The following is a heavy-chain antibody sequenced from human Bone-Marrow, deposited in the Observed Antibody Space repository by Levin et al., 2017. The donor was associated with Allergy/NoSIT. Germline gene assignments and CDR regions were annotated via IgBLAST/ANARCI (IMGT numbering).Heavy chain of an antibody. J-gene: IGHJ6*02. V-gene: IGHV4-4*02. CDR2: VYHTGSV. CDR3: ARQNYDMWSGCMDV. D-gene: IGHD3-3*01. Sequence: SPTLSLPCTVSGDSISSANWWAWVRQSPGKGLEWIGKVYHTGSVDYNPPLKTRVTISVDESKNQFTLKLTSLTAADTAVYYCARQNYDMWSGCMDVWGQGTTVTVS. CDR1: GDSISSANW.